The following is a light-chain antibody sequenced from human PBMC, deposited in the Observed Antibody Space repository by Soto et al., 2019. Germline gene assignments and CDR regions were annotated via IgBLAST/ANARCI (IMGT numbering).Light chain of an antibody. CDR3: SSFTTSYCYV. V-gene: IGLV2-14*01. J-gene: IGLJ1*01. Sequence: QSALTQPASVSGSPGQSITISCTGSGSDIGAYNYVSWYQQHPGRAPKLLIHGVTRRPSGVSSRFSASKSAYTASLTISGLQAEDEANYFCSSFTTSYCYVFGPGNKVTV. CDR2: GVT. CDR1: GSDIGAYNY.